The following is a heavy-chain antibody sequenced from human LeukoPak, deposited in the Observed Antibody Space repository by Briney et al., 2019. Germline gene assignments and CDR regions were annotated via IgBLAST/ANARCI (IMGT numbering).Heavy chain of an antibody. Sequence: PGGSLRLSCAASGFTFSSYGMHWVRQAPGKGLEWVAVISYDGSNKYYADSVKGRFTISRDNSKNTLYLQMNSLRAKDTAVYYCAKVSGYSSSWTDYYYYGMDVWGQGTTVTVSS. CDR2: ISYDGSNK. V-gene: IGHV3-30*18. D-gene: IGHD6-13*01. J-gene: IGHJ6*02. CDR1: GFTFSSYG. CDR3: AKVSGYSSSWTDYYYYGMDV.